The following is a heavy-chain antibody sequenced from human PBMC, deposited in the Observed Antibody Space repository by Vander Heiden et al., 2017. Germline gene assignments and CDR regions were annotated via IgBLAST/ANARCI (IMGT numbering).Heavy chain of an antibody. Sequence: EVQLVESWGGLVQPGRSLRLSCAASGFTFDDYAMHWVRQAPGKGLEWVSGISWNSGSIGYADSVKGRFTISRDNAKNSLYLQMNSLRAEDTALYYCAKGPSYYYYYGMDVWGQGTTVTVSS. J-gene: IGHJ6*02. CDR3: AKGPSYYYYYGMDV. CDR1: GFTFDDYA. CDR2: ISWNSGSI. V-gene: IGHV3-9*01.